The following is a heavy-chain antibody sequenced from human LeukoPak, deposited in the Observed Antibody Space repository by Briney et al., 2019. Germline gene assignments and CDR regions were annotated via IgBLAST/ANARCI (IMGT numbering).Heavy chain of an antibody. CDR3: ARYSSGWYA. V-gene: IGHV1-3*01. Sequence: GASVKVSCKASGYTFATYPMHWVRQAPGLGLEWMGWINVGNGNTQYSQKFQDRVTITRDTSASTAYMELSSLRSEDTAVYYCARYSSGWYAWGQGTLVTVSS. CDR1: GYTFATYP. J-gene: IGHJ5*02. CDR2: INVGNGNT. D-gene: IGHD6-19*01.